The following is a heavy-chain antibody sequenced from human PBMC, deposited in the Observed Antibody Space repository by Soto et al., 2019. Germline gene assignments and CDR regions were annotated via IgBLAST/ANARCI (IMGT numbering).Heavy chain of an antibody. CDR1: GGSISSGGYY. CDR3: ARAYYDFWSGYWRWFDP. D-gene: IGHD3-3*01. Sequence: SETLSLTCTVSGGSISSGGYYWSWIRQHPGKGLEWIGYIYYSGSTNYNPSLKSRVTISVDTSKNQFSLKLSSVTAADTAVYYCARAYYDFWSGYWRWFDPWGQGTLVTVSS. V-gene: IGHV4-61*08. J-gene: IGHJ5*02. CDR2: IYYSGST.